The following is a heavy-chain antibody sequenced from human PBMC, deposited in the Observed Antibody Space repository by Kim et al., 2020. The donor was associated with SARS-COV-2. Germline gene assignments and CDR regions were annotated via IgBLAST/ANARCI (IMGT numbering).Heavy chain of an antibody. J-gene: IGHJ4*02. V-gene: IGHV3-48*02. D-gene: IGHD3-9*01. CDR2: TI. Sequence: TIYYAESVKGRFTISRDNAKNSLYLQMNSLRDEDTAVYYCARDHDIWANWGQGTLVTVSS. CDR3: ARDHDIWAN.